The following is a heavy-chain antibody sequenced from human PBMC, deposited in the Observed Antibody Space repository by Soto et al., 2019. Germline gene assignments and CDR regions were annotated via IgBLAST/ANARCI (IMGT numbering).Heavy chain of an antibody. Sequence: GGSLRLSCVTSGFDFSYYWIHWIRQAPGKGLVWVSRIDPDGTTTNYADSVKGRFTVSRDNAKDTAYLQMDSLTADDTALYYCTRGLRPSSAGTGAYWGPGTLVTVSS. J-gene: IGHJ1*01. D-gene: IGHD1-1*01. CDR1: GFDFSYYW. CDR2: IDPDGTTT. CDR3: TRGLRPSSAGTGAY. V-gene: IGHV3-74*01.